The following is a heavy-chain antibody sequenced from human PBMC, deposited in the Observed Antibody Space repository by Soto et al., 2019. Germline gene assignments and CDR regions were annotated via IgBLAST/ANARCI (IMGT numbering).Heavy chain of an antibody. D-gene: IGHD6-13*01. CDR2: IDPSDSYT. CDR1: GYSFTTYL. CDR3: ARLGRAAAGNPGP. Sequence: PGESLKISCNCSGYSFTTYLISWVRQMPGKGLGWVGRIDPSDSYTNHSPSFQGHVTISADKSISTAYLQWSSLKAADTAMYYCARLGRAAAGNPGPWGQGTLVTVSS. J-gene: IGHJ5*02. V-gene: IGHV5-10-1*01.